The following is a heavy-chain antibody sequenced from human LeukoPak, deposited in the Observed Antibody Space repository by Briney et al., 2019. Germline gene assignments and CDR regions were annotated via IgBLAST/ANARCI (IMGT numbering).Heavy chain of an antibody. CDR3: ALRPVGFYYMDV. CDR2: ISYSGTT. D-gene: IGHD4-17*01. CDR1: GGSISSGSYY. V-gene: IGHV4-31*03. J-gene: IGHJ6*03. Sequence: SETLSLTCTVSGGSISSGSYYWSWIRQHPGKGLEWIGYISYSGTTYYNPSLKSRVIISIDTSKNQFSLKLSSVTAADTAVYYCALRPVGFYYMDVWGKGTTVTVSS.